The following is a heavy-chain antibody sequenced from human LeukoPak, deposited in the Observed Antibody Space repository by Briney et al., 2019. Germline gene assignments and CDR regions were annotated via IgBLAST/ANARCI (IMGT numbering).Heavy chain of an antibody. CDR3: ARSSIELLAPFDY. V-gene: IGHV4-39*07. D-gene: IGHD1-7*01. CDR2: IYYSGST. J-gene: IGHJ4*02. Sequence: SETLSLTCPVSGGSISSSSTYWGWIRQPPGKGLEWIGSIYYSGSTYYNPSLKSRVTISRDTSKNQVFLNLRSVTAADTAVYYCARSSIELLAPFDYWGQGTLVTVSS. CDR1: GGSISSSSTY.